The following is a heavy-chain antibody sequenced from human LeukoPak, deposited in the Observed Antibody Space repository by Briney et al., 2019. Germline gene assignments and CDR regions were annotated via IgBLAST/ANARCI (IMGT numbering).Heavy chain of an antibody. D-gene: IGHD2-2*02. CDR3: ARGIWYCSSTSCYIFDP. CDR1: GYTFTSYD. V-gene: IGHV1-8*01. J-gene: IGHJ5*02. Sequence: GASVKVSCKASGYTFTSYDINWVRQATGQGLEWMGWMNPNSGNTGYAQKFQGRVTMTRNTSISTAYMELSSLRSEDTAVYYCARGIWYCSSTSCYIFDPWGQGTLVTVSS. CDR2: MNPNSGNT.